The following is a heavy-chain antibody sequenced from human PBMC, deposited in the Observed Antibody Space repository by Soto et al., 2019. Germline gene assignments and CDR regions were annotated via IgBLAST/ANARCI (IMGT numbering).Heavy chain of an antibody. CDR2: ISSSSSYI. D-gene: IGHD3-22*01. CDR1: GFTFSSYS. Sequence: GGSLRLSCAASGFTFSSYSMNWVRQAPGKGLEWVSSISSSSSYIYYADSVKGRFTISRDNAKNSLYLQMNSLRAEDTAVYYCARGADKYYYDSSGYYNGDCFDPWGQGTLVTVSS. V-gene: IGHV3-21*01. J-gene: IGHJ5*02. CDR3: ARGADKYYYDSSGYYNGDCFDP.